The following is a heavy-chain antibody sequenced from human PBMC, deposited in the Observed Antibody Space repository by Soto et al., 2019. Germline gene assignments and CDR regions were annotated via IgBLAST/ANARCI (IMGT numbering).Heavy chain of an antibody. Sequence: QVQLQESGPGLVKPSQTLSLTCTAAGASIGSSDSSWTWIRQHPGKSLEWIGYISYRGSTNYNPSRKSRVTISVVKSNSLFSLRLTSVTAADTAVYHCYSEGPWGQGTLVTVSS. CDR2: ISYRGST. J-gene: IGHJ5*02. CDR3: YSEGP. D-gene: IGHD2-15*01. V-gene: IGHV4-31*03. CDR1: GASIGSSDSS.